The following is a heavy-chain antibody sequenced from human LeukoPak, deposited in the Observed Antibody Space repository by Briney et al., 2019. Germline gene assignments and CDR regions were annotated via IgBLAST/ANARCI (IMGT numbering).Heavy chain of an antibody. CDR3: ANGQLGPDDS. CDR1: GFTFSTYW. D-gene: IGHD6-6*01. CDR2: INSDGCRA. V-gene: IGHV3-74*01. Sequence: GGSLRLSCAASGFTFSTYWMHWVRQAPGKGLVWVSRINSDGCRAHYTDSVKGRFTISRDNAKNTLYLQMNSLRVEDTAVYYCANGQLGPDDSWGQGTLVTVSS. J-gene: IGHJ4*02.